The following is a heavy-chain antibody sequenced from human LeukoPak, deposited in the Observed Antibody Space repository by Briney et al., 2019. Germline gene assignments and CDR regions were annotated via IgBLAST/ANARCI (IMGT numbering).Heavy chain of an antibody. CDR3: ARCGGGAAFDI. CDR2: ISSSSSYI. Sequence: EGSLSLSCAASGFTFSSYSMNWVRKAPGKGLEWVSSISSSSSYIYYADSVKGRFTISRDNAKNSLYLQMNSLRAEDTAVYYCARCGGGAAFDIWGQGTMVTVSS. V-gene: IGHV3-21*01. CDR1: GFTFSSYS. J-gene: IGHJ3*02. D-gene: IGHD2-21*01.